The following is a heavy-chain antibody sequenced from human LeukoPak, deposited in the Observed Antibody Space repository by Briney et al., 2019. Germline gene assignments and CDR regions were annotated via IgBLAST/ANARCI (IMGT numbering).Heavy chain of an antibody. CDR3: ARDQYGGYALDY. CDR2: ISSISYI. CDR1: GFAFSSYS. Sequence: GGSLRLSCAASGFAFSSYSMNWVRQAPGKGLEWVSSISSISYIYYADSVKGRFTISRDTAKNSLYLQMNSLRAEDTAVYYCARDQYGGYALDYWGQGTLVTVSS. D-gene: IGHD4-17*01. J-gene: IGHJ4*02. V-gene: IGHV3-21*01.